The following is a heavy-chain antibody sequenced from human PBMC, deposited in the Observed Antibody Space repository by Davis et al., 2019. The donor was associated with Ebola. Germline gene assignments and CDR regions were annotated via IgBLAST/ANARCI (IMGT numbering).Heavy chain of an antibody. CDR1: GFTFSSYG. Sequence: GGSLRLSCAASGFTFSSYGMHWVRQAPGKGLEWVAVISYDGSNKYYADSVKGRFTISRDNAKNSLYLQMNSLRAEDTAVYYCAKDLGRTWMATIGGSFDYWGQGTLVTVSS. J-gene: IGHJ4*02. V-gene: IGHV3-30*18. D-gene: IGHD5-24*01. CDR2: ISYDGSNK. CDR3: AKDLGRTWMATIGGSFDY.